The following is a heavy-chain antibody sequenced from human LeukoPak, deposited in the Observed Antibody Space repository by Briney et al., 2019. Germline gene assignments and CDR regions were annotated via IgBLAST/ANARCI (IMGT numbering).Heavy chain of an antibody. CDR1: GYTFTSYA. J-gene: IGHJ1*01. D-gene: IGHD6-19*01. CDR2: INAGNGNT. Sequence: ASVKVSCKASGYTFTSYAMHWVRQAPGQRLEWMGWINAGNGNTKYSQKFQGRVTITRDTSASTAYMELSSLRSEDTAVYYCARASTSSSGWYWEYFQHWGQGTLVTVSS. V-gene: IGHV1-3*01. CDR3: ARASTSSSGWYWEYFQH.